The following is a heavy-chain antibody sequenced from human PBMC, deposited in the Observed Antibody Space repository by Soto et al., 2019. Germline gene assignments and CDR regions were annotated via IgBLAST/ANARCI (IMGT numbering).Heavy chain of an antibody. CDR1: GGSFSGYY. CDR2: INHSGST. CDR3: ARRGSGSRDYYMDV. Sequence: SETLSLTCAVYGGSFSGYYWSWIRQPPGKGLEWIGEINHSGSTNYNPSLKSRVTISVDTSKNQFSLKLSSVTAADTAVYYCARRGSGSRDYYMDVWGKGTTVTVSS. J-gene: IGHJ6*03. V-gene: IGHV4-34*01. D-gene: IGHD3-10*01.